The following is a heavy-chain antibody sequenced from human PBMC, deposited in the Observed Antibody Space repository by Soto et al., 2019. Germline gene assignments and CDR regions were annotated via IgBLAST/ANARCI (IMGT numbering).Heavy chain of an antibody. CDR3: ARYGGYEGLRFDP. D-gene: IGHD5-12*01. CDR1: SGSISKYY. V-gene: IGHV4-59*08. CDR2: IYYSGST. J-gene: IGHJ5*02. Sequence: SETLSLTCTVSSGSISKYYWSWIRQPPGKGLEWIGYIYYSGSTNYNPSLKSRVTISVDRSKNQFSLQLSSVTAADTAVYYCARYGGYEGLRFDPWGQGTLVTVSS.